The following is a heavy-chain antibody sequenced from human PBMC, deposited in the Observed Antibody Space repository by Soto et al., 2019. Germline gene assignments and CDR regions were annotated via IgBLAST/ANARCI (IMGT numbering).Heavy chain of an antibody. CDR1: GFTFSSYA. CDR3: ARSGRRPRYSYGSYFDY. CDR2: ISYDGTNK. V-gene: IGHV3-30-3*01. D-gene: IGHD5-18*01. Sequence: QVQLVESGGGVVQPGRSLRLSCAASGFTFSSYAMHWVRQAPGKGLEWVAIISYDGTNKYYADSVKGRFTISRDNSRDTLYLQMNSLRAEDTAMYYCARSGRRPRYSYGSYFDYWGQGTLVTVSS. J-gene: IGHJ4*02.